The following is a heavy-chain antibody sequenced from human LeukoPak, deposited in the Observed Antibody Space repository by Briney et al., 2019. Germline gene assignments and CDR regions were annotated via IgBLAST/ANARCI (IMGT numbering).Heavy chain of an antibody. D-gene: IGHD2-2*01. Sequence: GGSLRLSCVASGFTFSRFEMNWVRQAPGKGLEWVSYISGSGSSIYYTDSVKGRFTISRDNAKNSLYLQMNSLRGEDTAVYYCARDMGYCSSSNCYTYYLDYWGQGTLVTVSS. J-gene: IGHJ4*02. CDR2: ISGSGSSI. CDR3: ARDMGYCSSSNCYTYYLDY. V-gene: IGHV3-48*03. CDR1: GFTFSRFE.